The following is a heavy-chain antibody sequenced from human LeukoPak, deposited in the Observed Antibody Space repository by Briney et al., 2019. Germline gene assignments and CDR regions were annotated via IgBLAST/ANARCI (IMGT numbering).Heavy chain of an antibody. D-gene: IGHD6-13*01. V-gene: IGHV4-34*01. CDR2: INHSGST. CDR3: ASPQAEQQLEPYNWFDP. Sequence: SETLSLTCAVYGGSFSGYYWSWIRQPPGKGLEWIGEINHSGSTNYNPSLKSRVTISVDTSKNQFSLKLSSVTAADTAVYYCASPQAEQQLEPYNWFDPWGQGTLVTVSS. CDR1: GGSFSGYY. J-gene: IGHJ5*02.